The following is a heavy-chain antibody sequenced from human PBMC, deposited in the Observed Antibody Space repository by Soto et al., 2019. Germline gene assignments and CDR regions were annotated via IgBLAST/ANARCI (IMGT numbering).Heavy chain of an antibody. Sequence: SETLSLTCTVSGGSISSSSYYWGWIRQPPGKGLEWIGEINHSGSTNYNPSLKSRVTISVDTSKNQFSLKLSSVTAADTAVYYCARGLVGTIRGVTRYYYYGMDVWGQGTTVTVS. D-gene: IGHD3-10*01. CDR2: INHSGST. V-gene: IGHV4-39*07. CDR1: GGSISSSSYY. CDR3: ARGLVGTIRGVTRYYYYGMDV. J-gene: IGHJ6*02.